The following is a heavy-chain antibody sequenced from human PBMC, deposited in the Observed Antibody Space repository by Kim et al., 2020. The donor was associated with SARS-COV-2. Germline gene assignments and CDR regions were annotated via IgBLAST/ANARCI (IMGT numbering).Heavy chain of an antibody. CDR2: IKQDGSEK. D-gene: IGHD4-17*01. J-gene: IGHJ4*02. CDR3: VREWTN. CDR1: GFTFSRNW. V-gene: IGHV3-7*01. Sequence: GGSLRLSCAVSGFTFSRNWMSWVRQAPGKGLEWVANIKQDGSEKNYVDSVKGRFTISRDNAKNSLYLQMSSLRDEDTAVYYCVREWTNWGQGTLVTVCS.